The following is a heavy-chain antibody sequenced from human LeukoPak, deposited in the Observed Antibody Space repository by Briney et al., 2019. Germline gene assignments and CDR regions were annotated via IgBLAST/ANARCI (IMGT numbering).Heavy chain of an antibody. CDR2: IRYDGSNK. CDR1: GFTFSSYG. J-gene: IGHJ4*02. Sequence: GGSLRLSCAAAGFTFSSYGMHWVRQAPGKGLEWVAFIRYDGSNKYYADSVKGRFTIPRDNSKNTLYLQMNSLRAEDTAVYYCAKDREQSFDYWGQATLVTVPS. CDR3: AKDREQSFDY. V-gene: IGHV3-30*02. D-gene: IGHD6-19*01.